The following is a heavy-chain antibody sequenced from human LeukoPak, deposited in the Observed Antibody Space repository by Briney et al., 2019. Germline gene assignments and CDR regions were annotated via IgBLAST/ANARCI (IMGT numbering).Heavy chain of an antibody. V-gene: IGHV3-23*01. D-gene: IGHD1-26*01. CDR3: ARDGDEGSGSYYDY. Sequence: GGSLRLSCAASGFTFSSYAMSWVRRAPGKGLEWVSGLSGTGGATYSADSVKGRFTISRDNSKNTLYLQMNSLRAEDTAVYYCARDGDEGSGSYYDYWGQGTLVTVSS. CDR2: LSGTGGAT. CDR1: GFTFSSYA. J-gene: IGHJ4*02.